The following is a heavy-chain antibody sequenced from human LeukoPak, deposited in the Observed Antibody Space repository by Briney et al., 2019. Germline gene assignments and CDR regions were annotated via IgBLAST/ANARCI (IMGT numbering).Heavy chain of an antibody. J-gene: IGHJ4*02. CDR1: GYTFTGYY. CDR2: INPNSGGT. D-gene: IGHD2-2*01. V-gene: IGHV1-2*02. CDR3: ARDFGSSALGVY. Sequence: VASVKVSCKASGYTFTGYYMHWVRQVPGQGLEWMGWINPNSGGTNYAQKFQGRVTMTRDTSISTAYMELSRLRSDDTAVYYCARDFGSSALGVYWGQGTLVTVSS.